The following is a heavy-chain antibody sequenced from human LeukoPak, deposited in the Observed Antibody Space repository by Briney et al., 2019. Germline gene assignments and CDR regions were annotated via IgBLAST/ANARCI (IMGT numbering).Heavy chain of an antibody. CDR2: ISSSYSTI. J-gene: IGHJ4*02. CDR1: GFTFSNYN. CDR3: ARASYDSSGYPHVDY. D-gene: IGHD3-22*01. Sequence: GGSLRLSCAASGFTFSNYNMNWVRQAPGKGLEWISYISSSYSTIYYADSVKGRFTISRDNTKNSLYLQMNSLRAEDTAVYYCARASYDSSGYPHVDYWGQGTLVTVSS. V-gene: IGHV3-48*04.